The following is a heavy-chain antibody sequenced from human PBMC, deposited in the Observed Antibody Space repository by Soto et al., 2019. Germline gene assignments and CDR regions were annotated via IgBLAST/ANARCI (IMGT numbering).Heavy chain of an antibody. J-gene: IGHJ4*01. CDR1: GYTFTYYW. Sequence: GQSLKISCEGSGYTFTYYWIGWVRQMPGKGLEWMGVTYPFDSDTRYSPSFQGRVTISAVQSTNTAYLELSRLQASDTAIYYCGRQYGGATTGRDYWGQGTLCTVSA. CDR3: GRQYGGATTGRDY. V-gene: IGHV5-51*01. D-gene: IGHD1-26*01. CDR2: TYPFDSDT.